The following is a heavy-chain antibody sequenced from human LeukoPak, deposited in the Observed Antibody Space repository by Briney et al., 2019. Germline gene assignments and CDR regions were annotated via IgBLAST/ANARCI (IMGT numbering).Heavy chain of an antibody. CDR1: GDSISSSTYY. Sequence: SETLSLTCTVSGDSISSSTYYWDWIRQPPGKGLEWIGSIYYSGSTYYNPSLKSRVTISVDTSKNQFSLKLSSVTPEDTAVYYCGRETDFGVVTNWGQGTLVTVCS. CDR3: GRETDFGVVTN. V-gene: IGHV4-39*02. D-gene: IGHD3-3*01. J-gene: IGHJ4*02. CDR2: IYYSGST.